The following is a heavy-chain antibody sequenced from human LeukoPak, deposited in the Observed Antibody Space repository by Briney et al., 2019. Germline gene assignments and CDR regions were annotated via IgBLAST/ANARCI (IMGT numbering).Heavy chain of an antibody. CDR3: AKAMDSSGYSYFDY. D-gene: IGHD3-22*01. CDR1: GFTFSSYA. J-gene: IGHJ4*02. Sequence: PGGSPRLSCAASGFTFSSYAMSWVRQAPVKGLEWVSAISGSGGSTYYADSVKGRFTISRDNSKNTLYLQMNSLRAEDTAVYYCAKAMDSSGYSYFDYWGQGTLVTVSS. CDR2: ISGSGGST. V-gene: IGHV3-23*01.